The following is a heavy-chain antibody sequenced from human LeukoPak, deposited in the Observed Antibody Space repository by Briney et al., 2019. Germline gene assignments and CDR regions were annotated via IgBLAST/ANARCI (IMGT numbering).Heavy chain of an antibody. Sequence: SVKVSCKASGYTFTGYYMHWVRQAPRQGLEWMGWINPNSGNTHYAQKFQDRVTMTRDTSISTAYMELNSLRSDDTAVYYCAREGAAAEDVNWFDPWGQGTLVTVPS. V-gene: IGHV1-2*02. CDR2: INPNSGNT. J-gene: IGHJ5*02. CDR3: AREGAAAEDVNWFDP. D-gene: IGHD6-25*01. CDR1: GYTFTGYY.